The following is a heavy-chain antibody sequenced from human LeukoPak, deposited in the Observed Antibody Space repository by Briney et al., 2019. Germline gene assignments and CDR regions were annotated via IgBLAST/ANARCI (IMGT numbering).Heavy chain of an antibody. CDR2: INHSGST. Sequence: SETLSLTCAVYCGSFSDYYWSWIRQPPGKGLEWIGEINHSGSTNYNPSLKSRVTISVDTSKSQFSLKLSSVTAADTAVYYCARATWTRNYFDSWGQGSPVTVSS. CDR3: ARATWTRNYFDS. V-gene: IGHV4-34*01. CDR1: CGSFSDYY. D-gene: IGHD1-1*01. J-gene: IGHJ4*02.